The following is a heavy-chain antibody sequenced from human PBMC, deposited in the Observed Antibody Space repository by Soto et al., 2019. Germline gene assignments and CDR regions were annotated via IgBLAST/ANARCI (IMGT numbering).Heavy chain of an antibody. J-gene: IGHJ4*02. Sequence: GESLKISCNASGYTFTSYWITWVRQMPGKGLEWMGRIDPSDSSTKYSPSFQGHVTISTDKSITTAHLQWTSLKVSDTAIYYCAATGYTYGYNFDHWGQGTQVTVSS. V-gene: IGHV5-10-1*01. CDR1: GYTFTSYW. CDR2: IDPSDSST. D-gene: IGHD5-18*01. CDR3: AATGYTYGYNFDH.